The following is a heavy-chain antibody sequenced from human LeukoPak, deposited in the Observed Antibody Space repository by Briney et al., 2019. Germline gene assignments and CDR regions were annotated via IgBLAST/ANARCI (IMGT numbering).Heavy chain of an antibody. CDR2: IIPIFGTA. J-gene: IGHJ4*02. CDR1: GGTFSSYA. V-gene: IGHV1-69*13. Sequence: SMKVSCKASGGTFSSYAISWVRQAPGQGLEWMGGIIPIFGTANYAQKFQGRVTITADESTSTAYMELSSLRSEDTAVYYCARSTDSGYYDSSGYPVTPFDYWGQGTLVTVSS. CDR3: ARSTDSGYYDSSGYPVTPFDY. D-gene: IGHD3-22*01.